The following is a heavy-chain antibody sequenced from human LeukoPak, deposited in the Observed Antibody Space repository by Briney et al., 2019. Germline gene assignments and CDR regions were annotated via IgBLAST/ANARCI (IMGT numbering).Heavy chain of an antibody. CDR2: ISGSGDST. V-gene: IGHV3-23*01. CDR3: ARDPSGNYYGSGLTDY. Sequence: PGGSLRLSCAASGFTFSSYAMSWVRQAPGKGLKWVSSISGSGDSTYYADSVKGRFTISRDNAKNSLYLEMNSLRAEDTAVYYCARDPSGNYYGSGLTDYWGQGTLVTVSS. D-gene: IGHD3-10*01. J-gene: IGHJ4*02. CDR1: GFTFSSYA.